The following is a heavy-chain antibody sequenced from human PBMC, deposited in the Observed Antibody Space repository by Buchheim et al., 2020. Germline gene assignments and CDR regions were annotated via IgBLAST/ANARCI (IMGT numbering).Heavy chain of an antibody. CDR3: ARILDGDDSSGDCCH. D-gene: IGHD3-22*01. Sequence: EVQLVQSGAEVKKPGESLRISCKGSGYSFTSYWISWVRQMPGKGLEWMGRIDPSDSYTNYSPSFQGHVTISAEQSISPAYPQWSSLKASDTAMYYCARILDGDDSSGDCCHWGQGTL. CDR2: IDPSDSYT. CDR1: GYSFTSYW. J-gene: IGHJ4*02. V-gene: IGHV5-10-1*01.